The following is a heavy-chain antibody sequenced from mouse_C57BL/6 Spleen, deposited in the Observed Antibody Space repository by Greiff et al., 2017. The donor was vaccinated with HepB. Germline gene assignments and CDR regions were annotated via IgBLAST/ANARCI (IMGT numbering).Heavy chain of an antibody. CDR3: TRSTMITTRYFDV. Sequence: VQLQQSGAELVRPGASVTLSCKASGYTFTDYEMHWVKQTPVHGLEWIGAIDPETGGTAYNQKFKGKAILTADKSSSTAYMERRSLTSEDSAVYYCTRSTMITTRYFDVWGTGTTVTVSS. CDR1: GYTFTDYE. D-gene: IGHD2-4*01. J-gene: IGHJ1*03. V-gene: IGHV1-15*01. CDR2: IDPETGGT.